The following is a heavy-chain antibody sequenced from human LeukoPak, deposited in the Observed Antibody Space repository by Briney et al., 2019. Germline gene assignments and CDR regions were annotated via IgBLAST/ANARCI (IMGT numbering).Heavy chain of an antibody. CDR1: GFTFSSYW. CDR2: INSDGNST. D-gene: IGHD3-22*01. Sequence: GGSLRLSCAASGFTFSSYWMHWVRQAPGKGLVGVSRINSDGNSTRYEDSVKGRFTMSTDNAKNTLYLQMNSLRAEDTAVYYCAREYYDSSGYNWGQGTLVTVSS. V-gene: IGHV3-74*01. J-gene: IGHJ4*02. CDR3: AREYYDSSGYN.